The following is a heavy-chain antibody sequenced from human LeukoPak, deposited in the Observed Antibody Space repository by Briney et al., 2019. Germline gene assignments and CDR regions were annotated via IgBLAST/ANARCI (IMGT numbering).Heavy chain of an antibody. D-gene: IGHD3-10*01. Sequence: GTLRLSCVASGFRYSHYGMNWVRQAPGKGLEWVSGITSNSRGIYYADSVKGRFTIYRDNSKMTLYLQMDSLGVEDTAVYYCAKVPPTYYYGSGSGYFDYWGQGTLVTVSS. V-gene: IGHV3-23*01. J-gene: IGHJ4*02. CDR1: GFRYSHYG. CDR3: AKVPPTYYYGSGSGYFDY. CDR2: ITSNSRGI.